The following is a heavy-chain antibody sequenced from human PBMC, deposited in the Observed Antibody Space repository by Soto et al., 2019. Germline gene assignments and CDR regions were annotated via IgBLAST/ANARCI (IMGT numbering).Heavy chain of an antibody. D-gene: IGHD4-17*01. CDR2: IYHSGST. CDR3: ARHDYGDYYGMDV. J-gene: IGHJ6*02. CDR1: GGSISSSNW. V-gene: IGHV4-4*02. Sequence: XTLSLTCAVSGGSISSSNWWSWVLQPPGKGLEWIGEIYHSGSTNYNPSLNSRVTISVDKSKNQFSLKLSSVTAADTAVYYCARHDYGDYYGMDVWGQGTTVTVSS.